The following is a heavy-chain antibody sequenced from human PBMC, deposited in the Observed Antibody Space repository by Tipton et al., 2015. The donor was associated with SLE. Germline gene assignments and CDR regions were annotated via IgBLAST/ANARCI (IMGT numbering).Heavy chain of an antibody. J-gene: IGHJ4*02. CDR2: IVPGVGAV. CDR3: ARPDRAGREFRFDY. Sequence: QSGAEVKKPGSSVKVSCKASGGPFSGYTVSWVRQAPGQGLEWMGGIVPGVGAVSYAQKFQGRVTITTDESTSTVYMELSSLRSEDTAVYYCARPDRAGREFRFDYWGQGTLVTVSS. CDR1: GGPFSGYT. D-gene: IGHD1-26*01. V-gene: IGHV1-69*16.